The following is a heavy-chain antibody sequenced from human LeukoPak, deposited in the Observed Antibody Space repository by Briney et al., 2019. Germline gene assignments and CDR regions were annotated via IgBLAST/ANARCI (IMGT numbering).Heavy chain of an antibody. D-gene: IGHD3-10*01. J-gene: IGHJ6*02. CDR1: GFTSSDYY. CDR2: ISSSGSTI. CDR3: ARDPDTMVRSYYYGMDV. Sequence: GGSLRLSCAASGFTSSDYYMSWIRQAPGKGLEWVSYISSSGSTIYYADSVKGRFTISRDNAKNSLYLQMNSLRAEDTAVYYCARDPDTMVRSYYYGMDVWGQGTTVTVSS. V-gene: IGHV3-11*01.